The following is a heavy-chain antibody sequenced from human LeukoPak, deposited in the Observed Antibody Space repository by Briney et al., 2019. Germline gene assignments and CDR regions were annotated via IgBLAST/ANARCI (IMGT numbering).Heavy chain of an antibody. V-gene: IGHV4-34*01. CDR2: INHSGST. CDR3: ARHLYSSGWTKDAFDI. D-gene: IGHD6-19*01. Sequence: SETLSLTCAVYGGSFSGYYWSWIRQPPGKGLEWIGEINHSGSTNYNPSLKSRVTISVDTSKNQFSLKLSSVTAADTAVYYCARHLYSSGWTKDAFDIWGQGTMVTVSS. J-gene: IGHJ3*02. CDR1: GGSFSGYY.